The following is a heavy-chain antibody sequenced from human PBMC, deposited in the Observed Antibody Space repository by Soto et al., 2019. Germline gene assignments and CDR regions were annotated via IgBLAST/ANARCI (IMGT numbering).Heavy chain of an antibody. D-gene: IGHD3-3*01. Sequence: SETLSLTCTVSGGSVSSGSHYWSWIRQSPGKGLEWIGYIYNSGITKYNTTLKSRVTISVDTSKNQFSLMLISVTAADTAVYFCASFPNYDFCAGEPYYNCIDVWGPGTPVTVSS. V-gene: IGHV4-61*01. CDR1: GGSVSSGSHY. CDR3: ASFPNYDFCAGEPYYNCIDV. CDR2: IYNSGIT. J-gene: IGHJ6*02.